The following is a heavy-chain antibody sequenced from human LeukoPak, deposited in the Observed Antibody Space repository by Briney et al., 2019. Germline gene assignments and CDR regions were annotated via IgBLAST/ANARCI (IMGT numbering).Heavy chain of an antibody. CDR2: IIPILGIA. Sequence: ASVKVSCKASGGTFSSYAISWVRQAPGQGLEWMGRIIPILGIANYAQKFQGRVTITADKSTSTAYMELSSLRSEDPAVYYCARPRGLSGSIAVAGTAEYFQHWGQGTLVTVSS. V-gene: IGHV1-69*04. D-gene: IGHD6-19*01. J-gene: IGHJ1*01. CDR3: ARPRGLSGSIAVAGTAEYFQH. CDR1: GGTFSSYA.